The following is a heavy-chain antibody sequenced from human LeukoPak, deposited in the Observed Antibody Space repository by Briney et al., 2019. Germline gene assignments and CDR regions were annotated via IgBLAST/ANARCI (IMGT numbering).Heavy chain of an antibody. V-gene: IGHV1-18*03. CDR3: ARDLAAATLDY. CDR1: GYTFTSYG. Sequence: ASVKVSCKTSGYTFTSYGISWVRQAPGQGLEWMGWISAYNGNTNYAQKLQGRVTMTTDTSTSTAYMELRSLRSDDMAVYYCARDLAAATLDYWGQGTLVTVSS. D-gene: IGHD6-25*01. CDR2: ISAYNGNT. J-gene: IGHJ4*02.